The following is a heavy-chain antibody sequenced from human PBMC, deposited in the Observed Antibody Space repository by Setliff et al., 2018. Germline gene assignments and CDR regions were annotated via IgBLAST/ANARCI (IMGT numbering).Heavy chain of an antibody. J-gene: IGHJ4*02. CDR2: IYCSGST. CDR1: GGSISSHY. CDR3: ARLWISYESNTYFYPKYFDF. V-gene: IGHV4-59*08. Sequence: SETLSLTCTVSGGSISSHYWSWIRQPPGKGLEWIGSIYCSGSTNYNPSLKSRVTISVDTSKNQFSLKLSSVTAADTAVYYCARLWISYESNTYFYPKYFDFWGQGTLVTVSS. D-gene: IGHD3-22*01.